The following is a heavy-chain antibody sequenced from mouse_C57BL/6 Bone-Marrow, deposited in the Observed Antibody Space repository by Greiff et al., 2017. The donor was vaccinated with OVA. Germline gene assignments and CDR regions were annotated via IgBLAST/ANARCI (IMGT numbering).Heavy chain of an antibody. V-gene: IGHV1-77*01. D-gene: IGHD2-2*01. CDR3: ARCGYLWYFDV. CDR1: GYTFTDYY. CDR2: IGPGSGCT. J-gene: IGHJ1*03. Sequence: VHLVESGAELVKPGASVKITCKASGYTFTDYYINWVKQRPGQGLEWIGKIGPGSGCTYSNEKFKDKASLTAVKSSSTAYMQLSSLTSEDSAVYFCARCGYLWYFDVWGTGTTVTGSS.